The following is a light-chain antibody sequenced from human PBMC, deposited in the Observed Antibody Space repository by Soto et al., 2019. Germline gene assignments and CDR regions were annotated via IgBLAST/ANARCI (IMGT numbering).Light chain of an antibody. CDR1: QSVSSTY. CDR3: QQHGRSPWM. CDR2: GAS. Sequence: EVVLTQSPGTLSLSPGEIATLSCRASQSVSSTYVAWYQQKPGQTPSLLIYGASSRATGIPDRFSGSGSGTDFTLTNSRLEPDDFAVYYCQQHGRSPWMFGHGTKVEIK. J-gene: IGKJ1*01. V-gene: IGKV3-20*01.